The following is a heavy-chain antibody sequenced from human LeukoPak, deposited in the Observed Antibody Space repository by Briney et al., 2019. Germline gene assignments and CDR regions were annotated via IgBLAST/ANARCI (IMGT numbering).Heavy chain of an antibody. CDR3: AREVQGYYFDY. CDR2: ISYDGSNK. J-gene: IGHJ4*02. CDR1: GFTFSSYA. V-gene: IGHV3-30*04. D-gene: IGHD4/OR15-4a*01. Sequence: GRSLRLSCAASGFTFSSYAMHWVRQAPGKGLEWVAVISYDGSNKYYADSVKGRFTISRDNSKNTLYLQMNSLRAEDTAVYYCAREVQGYYFDYWGQGTLVTVSS.